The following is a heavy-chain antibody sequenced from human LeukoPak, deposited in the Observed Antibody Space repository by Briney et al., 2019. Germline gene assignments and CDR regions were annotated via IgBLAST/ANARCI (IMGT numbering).Heavy chain of an antibody. CDR1: GFTFSSYG. D-gene: IGHD6-19*01. J-gene: IGHJ4*02. CDR2: ISYDGSNK. V-gene: IGHV3-30*18. Sequence: GGSLRLSCAASGFTFSSYGMHWVRQAPGKGLEWVAVISYDGSNKYYADSVKGRFTISRDKSKNTIYLQMNSLRAEDTAVYYCAKGIAVAGNSQYFDYWGQGTLVIVSS. CDR3: AKGIAVAGNSQYFDY.